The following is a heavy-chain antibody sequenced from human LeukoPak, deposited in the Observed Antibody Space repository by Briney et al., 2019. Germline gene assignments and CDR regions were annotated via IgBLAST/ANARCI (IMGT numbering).Heavy chain of an antibody. J-gene: IGHJ4*02. Sequence: SVKVSCKASGGTFSSYAIGWVRQAPGQGLEWMGGIIPIFGTANYAQKFQGRVTITTDESTSTAYMERSSLSSEDTGVYYCARGGRDGYNFYFDYWGQGTLVTVSS. CDR2: IIPIFGTA. V-gene: IGHV1-69*05. D-gene: IGHD5-24*01. CDR1: GGTFSSYA. CDR3: ARGGRDGYNFYFDY.